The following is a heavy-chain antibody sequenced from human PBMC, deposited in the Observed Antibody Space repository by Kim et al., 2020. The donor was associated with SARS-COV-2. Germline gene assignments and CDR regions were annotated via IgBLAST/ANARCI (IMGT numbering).Heavy chain of an antibody. CDR1: GGTFSSYA. V-gene: IGHV1-69*04. CDR3: ARARDIVVVVAATHPMDV. CDR2: IIPILGIA. D-gene: IGHD2-15*01. Sequence: SVKVSCKASGGTFSSYAISWVRQAPGQGLEWMGRIIPILGIANYAQKFQGRVTITADKSTSTAYMELSSLRSEDTAVYYCARARDIVVVVAATHPMDVWGKGTTVTVSS. J-gene: IGHJ6*03.